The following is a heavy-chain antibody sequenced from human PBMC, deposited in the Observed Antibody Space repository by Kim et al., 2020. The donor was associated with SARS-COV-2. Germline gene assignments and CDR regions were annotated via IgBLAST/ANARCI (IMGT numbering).Heavy chain of an antibody. V-gene: IGHV3-53*01. CDR3: ATRDGYNYYYFEH. D-gene: IGHD5-12*01. CDR2: FYNGDGT. Sequence: GGSLRLSCAVSGFSVSGNYMSWVRQAPGKGLEWVSVFYNGDGTFYSDSVKGRFTISRDKSMNTLYLQMNNVRAEDTAVYYCATRDGYNYYYFEHWGQGTLVTISS. J-gene: IGHJ4*02. CDR1: GFSVSGNY.